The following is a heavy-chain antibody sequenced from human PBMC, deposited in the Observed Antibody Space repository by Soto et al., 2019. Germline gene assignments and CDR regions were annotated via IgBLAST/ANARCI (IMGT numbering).Heavy chain of an antibody. D-gene: IGHD1-26*01. CDR2: ITYDGTNK. V-gene: IGHV3-30*02. CDR3: AKVLPATGIEGGGDAFDI. J-gene: IGHJ3*02. CDR1: GFTFRSFG. Sequence: PGGSLRLSCASSGFTFRSFGMHWIRQAPGKGLEWVALITYDGTNKYYADSVRGRFTISRDKSKNTLYLELNTLRAEDTAVYYCAKVLPATGIEGGGDAFDIWGQGTMVTVSS.